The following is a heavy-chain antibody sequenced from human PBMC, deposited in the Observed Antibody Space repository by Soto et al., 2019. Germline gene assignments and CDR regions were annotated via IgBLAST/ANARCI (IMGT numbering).Heavy chain of an antibody. J-gene: IGHJ4*02. CDR3: AKDNLGELSSQDY. CDR2: ISWNSGSI. D-gene: IGHD3-16*02. CDR1: GFTFDDYA. Sequence: GGSLRLSCAASGFTFDDYAMHWVRQAPGKGLEWVSGISWNSGSIGYADSVKGRFTISRDNAKNSLYLQMNSLRAEDTALYYCAKDNLGELSSQDYWGQGTLVTVSS. V-gene: IGHV3-9*01.